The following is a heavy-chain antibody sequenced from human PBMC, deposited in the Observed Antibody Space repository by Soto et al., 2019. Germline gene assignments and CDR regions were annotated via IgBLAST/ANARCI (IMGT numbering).Heavy chain of an antibody. CDR1: GYSFTSYW. CDR3: ARQMPYGGNSYYGMEV. D-gene: IGHD2-15*01. J-gene: IGHJ6*02. CDR2: IYPGASDI. V-gene: IGHV5-51*01. Sequence: GASLKISCKGSGYSFTSYWIGWVRQMPGKGLEWMGIIYPGASDIRYSPSFQGQVTISADKSISTAYLQWSGLKASDTAIYYCARQMPYGGNSYYGMEVWGQGTTVTVPS.